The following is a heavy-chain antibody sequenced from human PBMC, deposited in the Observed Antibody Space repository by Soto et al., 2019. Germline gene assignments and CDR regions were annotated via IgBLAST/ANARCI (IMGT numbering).Heavy chain of an antibody. D-gene: IGHD2-15*01. CDR2: IYHSGST. CDR3: ARGVSSWCEDY. CDR1: GGSISSGGYS. V-gene: IGHV4-30-2*01. Sequence: PSETLSLTCAVSGGSISSGGYSWSWIRQPPGKGLEWIGYIYHSGSTYYNPSLKSRVTISVDRSKNQFSLKLSSVTAADTAVYYCARGVSSWCEDYWGQGTLVTVSS. J-gene: IGHJ4*02.